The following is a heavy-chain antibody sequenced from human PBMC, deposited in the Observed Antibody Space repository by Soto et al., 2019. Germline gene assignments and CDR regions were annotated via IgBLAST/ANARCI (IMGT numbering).Heavy chain of an antibody. Sequence: GGSLRLSCAVSGFTFSSYAMSWVRQAPGEGLEWVSGISGSGGSTYSADSVKGRFTISRDNSRNTLFLQMNSLRPEDTAVYYCAKDRKSGSGWYWDYWGQGTLVTVSS. CDR3: AKDRKSGSGWYWDY. J-gene: IGHJ4*02. V-gene: IGHV3-23*01. CDR2: ISGSGGST. CDR1: GFTFSSYA. D-gene: IGHD6-19*01.